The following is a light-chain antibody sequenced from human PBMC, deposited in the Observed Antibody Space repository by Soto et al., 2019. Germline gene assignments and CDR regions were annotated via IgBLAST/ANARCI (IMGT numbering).Light chain of an antibody. CDR3: CSYAGSYTWV. Sequence: QSVLTQPRSVSGSPGQSVTISCTGTSSDVGGYNYVSWYQQHPGKAPKLMIYDVSKRPSGVPDRFSGSKSGNTASLTISGLQAEDEADYYCCSYAGSYTWVFGGGTKRTV. CDR1: SSDVGGYNY. V-gene: IGLV2-11*01. J-gene: IGLJ3*02. CDR2: DVS.